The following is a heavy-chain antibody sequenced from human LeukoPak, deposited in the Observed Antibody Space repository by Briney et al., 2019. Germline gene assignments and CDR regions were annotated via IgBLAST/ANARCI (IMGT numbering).Heavy chain of an antibody. V-gene: IGHV3-23*01. CDR2: ISGSGGST. Sequence: GGSLRLSCAASGFTFSSYAMSWVRQAPGKGLEWVSAISGSGGSTYYADSVKGRFTISRDNSKNTLYLQMNSLRAEDTAVYYCANVGGIVGASFDYWGQGTLVTVSS. CDR1: GFTFSSYA. D-gene: IGHD1-26*01. CDR3: ANVGGIVGASFDY. J-gene: IGHJ4*02.